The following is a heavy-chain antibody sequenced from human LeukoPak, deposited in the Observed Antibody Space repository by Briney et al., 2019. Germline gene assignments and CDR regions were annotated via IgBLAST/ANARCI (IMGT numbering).Heavy chain of an antibody. CDR1: GFTFSSYS. CDR2: ISSSSSSYI. CDR3: AVLYCSSTSCHFDY. Sequence: GGSLRLSCAASGFTFSSYSMNWVRQAPGKGLEWVSSISSSSSSYIYYADSVKGRFTISRDNAKNSLYLQMNSLRAEDTAVYYCAVLYCSSTSCHFDYWGQGTLVTVSS. D-gene: IGHD2-2*01. J-gene: IGHJ4*02. V-gene: IGHV3-21*01.